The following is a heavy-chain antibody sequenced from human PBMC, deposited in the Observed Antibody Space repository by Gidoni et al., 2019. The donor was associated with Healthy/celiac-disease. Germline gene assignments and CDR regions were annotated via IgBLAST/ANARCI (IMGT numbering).Heavy chain of an antibody. D-gene: IGHD3-22*01. Sequence: QLQLQESGPGRVKPSETLSLTCTVSGGSISSSSYYWGWIRQPPGKGLEWIGSIYYSGSTYYNPSLKSRVTISVDTSKNQFSLKLSSVTAADTAVYYCARHYYDSSGYYYRYYYYGMDVWGQGTTVTVSS. J-gene: IGHJ6*02. V-gene: IGHV4-39*01. CDR1: GGSISSSSYY. CDR2: IYYSGST. CDR3: ARHYYDSSGYYYRYYYYGMDV.